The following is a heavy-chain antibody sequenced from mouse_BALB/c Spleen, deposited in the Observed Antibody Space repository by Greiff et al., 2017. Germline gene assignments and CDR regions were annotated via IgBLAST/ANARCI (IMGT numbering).Heavy chain of an antibody. D-gene: IGHD2-4*01. Sequence: VQLKESGPELVKPGASVKISCKASGYSFTGYFMNWVMQSHGKSLEWIGRINPYNGDTFYNQKFKGKATLTVDKSSSTAHMELRSLASEDSAVYYCARRTMDDYDWYFDVWGAGTTVTVSS. CDR1: GYSFTGYF. CDR3: ARRTMDDYDWYFDV. J-gene: IGHJ1*01. CDR2: INPYNGDT. V-gene: IGHV1-20*02.